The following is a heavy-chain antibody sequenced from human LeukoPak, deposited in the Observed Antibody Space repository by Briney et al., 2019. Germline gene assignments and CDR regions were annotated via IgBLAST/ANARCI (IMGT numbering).Heavy chain of an antibody. D-gene: IGHD3-10*01. Sequence: QASQTLSLTCTVSGGSISSGGYYWSWIRQHPGKGLEWIGYIYYSGSTCYNPSLKSRVTISVDTSKNQFSLKLSSVTAADTAVYYCARGRTYYYGSGSPNGFDYWGQGTLVTVSS. V-gene: IGHV4-31*03. CDR2: IYYSGST. CDR1: GGSISSGGYY. CDR3: ARGRTYYYGSGSPNGFDY. J-gene: IGHJ4*02.